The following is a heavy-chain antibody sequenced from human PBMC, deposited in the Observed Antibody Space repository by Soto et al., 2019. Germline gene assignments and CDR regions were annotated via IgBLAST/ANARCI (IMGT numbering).Heavy chain of an antibody. CDR2: INAGNGNT. J-gene: IGHJ4*02. V-gene: IGHV1-3*01. D-gene: IGHD6-19*01. CDR3: ARAVAGNPPFDY. CDR1: GYTFTSYA. Sequence: ASVKVSCKASGYTFTSYAMHWVRQAPGQRLEWMGWINAGNGNTKYSQKFQGRVTITRDTSASTAYMELSSLRSEDTAVYYCARAVAGNPPFDYWGRGTLVTVSS.